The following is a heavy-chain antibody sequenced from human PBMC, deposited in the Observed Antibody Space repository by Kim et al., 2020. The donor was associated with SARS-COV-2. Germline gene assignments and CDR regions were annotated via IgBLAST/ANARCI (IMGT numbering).Heavy chain of an antibody. CDR2: INHSGST. Sequence: SETLSLTCAVYGGSFSGYYWSWIRQPPGKGLEWIGEINHSGSTNYNPSLKSRVTISVDTSKNQFSLKLSSVTAADTAVYYCARPGYSSGWYLRQYYFDYWGQGTLVTVSS. CDR3: ARPGYSSGWYLRQYYFDY. J-gene: IGHJ4*02. V-gene: IGHV4-34*01. CDR1: GGSFSGYY. D-gene: IGHD6-19*01.